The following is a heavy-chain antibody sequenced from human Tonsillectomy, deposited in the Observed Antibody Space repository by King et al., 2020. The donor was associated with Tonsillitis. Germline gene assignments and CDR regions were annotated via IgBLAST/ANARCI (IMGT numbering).Heavy chain of an antibody. CDR1: GFTFSSYD. CDR3: ASGGNYYDTSGYYIAFYY. CDR2: IGTAGDT. J-gene: IGHJ4*02. D-gene: IGHD3-22*01. Sequence: VQLVVSGGGLVQPGGSLRLSCAVSGFTFSSYDMHWVRQATGKSLEWVSAIGTAGDTYYPGSVKGRFTISRDNAQNSLYLQMNSLRAGDTAVYYCASGGNYYDTSGYYIAFYYWGQGTLVTVSS. V-gene: IGHV3-13*01.